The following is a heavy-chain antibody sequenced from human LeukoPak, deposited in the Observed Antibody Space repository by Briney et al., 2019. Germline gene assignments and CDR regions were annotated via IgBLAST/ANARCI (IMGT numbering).Heavy chain of an antibody. V-gene: IGHV4-59*01. J-gene: IGHJ5*02. D-gene: IGHD3-22*01. Sequence: SETLSLTCTVSGGSISSYYWSWIRQPPGKGLEWIGYIYYSGSTNYNPSLKSRVTISVDTSKNQFSLKLSSVTAADTAVYCCAREVSLYYDSSGYYAAWFDPWGQGTLVTVSS. CDR3: AREVSLYYDSSGYYAAWFDP. CDR1: GGSISSYY. CDR2: IYYSGST.